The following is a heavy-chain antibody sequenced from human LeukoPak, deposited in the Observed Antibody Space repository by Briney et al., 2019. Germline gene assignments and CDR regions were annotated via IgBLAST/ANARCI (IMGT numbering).Heavy chain of an antibody. CDR1: GFTFSSYS. V-gene: IGHV3-21*01. CDR3: AREDLEEYYYYYGMDV. Sequence: GGSLRLSCAASGFTFSSYSMNWVRQAPGKGLEWVSSISSSSSYIYYADSVKGRFTISRDNAKNSLYLQMNSLRAEDTAVYYCAREDLEEYYYYYGMDVWGQGTTVTVSS. D-gene: IGHD1-1*01. J-gene: IGHJ6*02. CDR2: ISSSSSYI.